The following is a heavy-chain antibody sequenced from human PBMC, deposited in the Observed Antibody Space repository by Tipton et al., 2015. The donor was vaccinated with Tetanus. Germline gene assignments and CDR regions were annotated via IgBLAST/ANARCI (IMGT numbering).Heavy chain of an antibody. V-gene: IGHV1-2*02. D-gene: IGHD3-22*01. CDR2: IDPNSGGT. CDR1: GYTFTGYY. J-gene: IGHJ6*02. Sequence: QLVQSGAEMKKPGASVKVSCKASGYTFTGYYIYWVRQAPGQGLEWMGWIDPNSGGTVYAQKLQGRVTMTRDTSISTPYMELRSLRSDDTAVYYCARDRGDYIYYGMDVWGPGTTVTVS. CDR3: ARDRGDYIYYGMDV.